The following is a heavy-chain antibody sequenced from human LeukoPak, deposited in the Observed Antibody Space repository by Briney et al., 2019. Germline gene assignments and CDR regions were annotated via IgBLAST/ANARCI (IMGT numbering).Heavy chain of an antibody. CDR2: INWNSDTI. J-gene: IGHJ6*02. Sequence: GRSLRLSCAASGFTFGAYCMHWVRQPPGKGLERVSAINWNSDTIHYADSVRGRFTISRDNAKNTLYLQMNSLRVEDTAFYFCTKDISSGRPAPYGMGVWGHGTTVTVSS. D-gene: IGHD3-10*01. CDR3: TKDISSGRPAPYGMGV. CDR1: GFTFGAYC. V-gene: IGHV3-9*01.